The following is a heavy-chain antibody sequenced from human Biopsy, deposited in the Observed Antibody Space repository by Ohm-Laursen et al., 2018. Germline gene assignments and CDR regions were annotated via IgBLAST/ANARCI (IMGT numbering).Heavy chain of an antibody. V-gene: IGHV3-7*01. CDR2: INKDGSVT. D-gene: IGHD2-8*01. CDR3: ARGSGGGDSINGWYDALDL. Sequence: SLRLSCSASGFTFSQYCMTWVRQSPGKGLEWVANINKDGSVTNYLDSVKGRFAVSRDNAKNSAYLQMNSLRTEDTAIYYCARGSGGGDSINGWYDALDLWGRGTTVTVSS. J-gene: IGHJ3*01. CDR1: GFTFSQYC.